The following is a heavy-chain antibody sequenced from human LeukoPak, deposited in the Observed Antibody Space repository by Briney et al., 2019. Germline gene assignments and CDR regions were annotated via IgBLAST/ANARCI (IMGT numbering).Heavy chain of an antibody. V-gene: IGHV1-18*01. CDR1: GYTFTSYG. Sequence: ASVKVSCKASGYTFTSYGISWVRQAPGQGLEWMGWISAYNGNTNYAQKLQGRVTMTTDTSTSTAYVELRSLRSDDTAVYYCARERGFWSGYYDYWGQGTLVTVSS. J-gene: IGHJ4*02. D-gene: IGHD3-3*01. CDR2: ISAYNGNT. CDR3: ARERGFWSGYYDY.